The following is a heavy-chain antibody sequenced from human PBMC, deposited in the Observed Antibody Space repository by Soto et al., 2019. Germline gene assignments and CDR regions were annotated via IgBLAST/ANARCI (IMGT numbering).Heavy chain of an antibody. V-gene: IGHV3-48*02. CDR3: ARDADRLAAAASYDY. D-gene: IGHD6-13*01. CDR1: GFTFSSYS. Sequence: GGSLRLSCAASGFTFSSYSMNWVRQAPGKGLEWVSYISSSSSTIYYADSVKGRFTISRDNAKNSLYLQMNSLRDEDTAVYYCARDADRLAAAASYDYWGQGTLVTVSS. J-gene: IGHJ4*02. CDR2: ISSSSSTI.